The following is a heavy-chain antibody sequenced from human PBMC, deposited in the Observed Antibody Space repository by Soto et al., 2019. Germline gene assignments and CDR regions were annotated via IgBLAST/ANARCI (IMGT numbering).Heavy chain of an antibody. CDR1: GYTFTNFA. CDR3: ARVGGHYSYYMYV. D-gene: IGHD3-16*01. Sequence: QVQLVQSGAEVKKPGASVKISCRASGYTFTNFAMHWVRQAPGQSPEWMGLINAGSGNTKYSQTLQGRVTITRDTSASTSYMELSSLRSEDTAVYFCARVGGHYSYYMYVRGKGTTVIVSS. J-gene: IGHJ6*03. V-gene: IGHV1-3*01. CDR2: INAGSGNT.